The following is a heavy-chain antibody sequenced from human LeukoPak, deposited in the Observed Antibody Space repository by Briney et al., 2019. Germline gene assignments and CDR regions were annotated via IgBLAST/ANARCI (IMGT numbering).Heavy chain of an antibody. D-gene: IGHD4-17*01. CDR2: IYYSGST. CDR1: GGSISSYY. Sequence: LETLSLTCTVSGGSISSYYWSWIRQPPGKGLEWIGYIYYSGSTNYNPSLKSRVTISVDTSKNQFSLKLSSVTAADTAVYYCARSEDGDYDDYFDYWGQGTLVTVSS. CDR3: ARSEDGDYDDYFDY. J-gene: IGHJ4*02. V-gene: IGHV4-59*08.